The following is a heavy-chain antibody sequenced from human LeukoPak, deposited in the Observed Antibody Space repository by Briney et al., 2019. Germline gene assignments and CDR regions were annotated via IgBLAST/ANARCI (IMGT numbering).Heavy chain of an antibody. Sequence: GGSLRLSCAASGFTFSSYWMSWVRQAPGKGLEWVANIKQDGSEKYYVDSVKGRFTISRDNAKNSLYLQMNSLRAEDTAVYYCAKSYYDILTTYNWFDPWGQGTLVTVSS. D-gene: IGHD3-9*01. J-gene: IGHJ5*02. CDR3: AKSYYDILTTYNWFDP. V-gene: IGHV3-7*01. CDR2: IKQDGSEK. CDR1: GFTFSSYW.